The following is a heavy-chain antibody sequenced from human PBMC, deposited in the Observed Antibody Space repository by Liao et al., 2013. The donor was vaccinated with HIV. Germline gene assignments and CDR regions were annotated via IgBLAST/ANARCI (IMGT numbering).Heavy chain of an antibody. Sequence: QVQLQQSGPGLVKPSETLSLTCTVSGGSMRIYYWNWIRQPAGKGLEWIGRMYPSGTTHYNPSLKSRVTMSVDTSKNQFYLTLASVTAADTAVYYCATAWDGYKPDIPIWGQGTLVTVSS. D-gene: IGHD5-24*01. J-gene: IGHJ4*02. CDR1: GGSMRIYY. V-gene: IGHV4-4*07. CDR2: MYPSGTT. CDR3: ATAWDGYKPDIPI.